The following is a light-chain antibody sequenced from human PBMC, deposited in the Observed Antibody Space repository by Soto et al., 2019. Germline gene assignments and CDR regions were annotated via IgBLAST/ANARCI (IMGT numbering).Light chain of an antibody. CDR1: SSNIGSNT. CDR3: AAWDDSLNDVG. V-gene: IGLV1-44*01. J-gene: IGLJ2*01. CDR2: SNN. Sequence: QLVLTQPPSASGTPGQRVTISCSGSSSNIGSNTVNWYQHLPGTAPKLLIYSNNQRTSGVPERFSGSKSGTSDSLAISGLQYEDEADYYCAAWDDSLNDVGLGGGTKLTVL.